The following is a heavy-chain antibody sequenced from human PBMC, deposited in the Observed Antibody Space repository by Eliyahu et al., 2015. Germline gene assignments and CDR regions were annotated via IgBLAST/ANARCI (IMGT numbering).Heavy chain of an antibody. CDR1: GXNFNTYA. V-gene: IGHV3-30*18. D-gene: IGHD1-26*01. J-gene: IGHJ5*02. CDR2: ISYDGDNK. Sequence: QVQLVESGGGVVQPGRSLRLSCAASGXNFNTYAMHWVRQAPGKGLEWVALISYDGDNKNYADSVKGRFTISRDNSQNTLYLQMNSLRTEDTAVYYCVKDGPPPYSGSYRRPXESWGQGTLVTLSS. CDR3: VKDGPPPYSGSYRRPXES.